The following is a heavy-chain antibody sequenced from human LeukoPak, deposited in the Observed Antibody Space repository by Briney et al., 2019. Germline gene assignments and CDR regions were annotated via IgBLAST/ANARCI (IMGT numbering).Heavy chain of an antibody. CDR2: ISSSSSTI. CDR1: GFTFSSYS. CDR3: ASADAFLDPSFDY. J-gene: IGHJ4*02. Sequence: GGSLRLXCAASGFTFSSYSMNWVRPAPGKGLEWVSYISSSSSTIYYADSVKGRFTISRDNAKNSLYLQMNSLRAEDTAVYYCASADAFLDPSFDYWGQGTLVTVSS. V-gene: IGHV3-48*01. D-gene: IGHD3/OR15-3a*01.